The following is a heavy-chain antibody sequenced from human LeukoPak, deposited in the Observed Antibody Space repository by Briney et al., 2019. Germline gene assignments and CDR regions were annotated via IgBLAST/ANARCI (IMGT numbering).Heavy chain of an antibody. Sequence: PGGSMRLSCAASGFTFSSYSMNWVRQAPGKGLEWVSSIRSSSSYIYYADSLKGRFTISRDNAKNSLYLQMNSLRAEDSAVYYCASDGPSIAAVFDCWGQGTLVTVSS. V-gene: IGHV3-21*01. D-gene: IGHD6-6*01. CDR2: IRSSSSYI. CDR3: ASDGPSIAAVFDC. CDR1: GFTFSSYS. J-gene: IGHJ4*02.